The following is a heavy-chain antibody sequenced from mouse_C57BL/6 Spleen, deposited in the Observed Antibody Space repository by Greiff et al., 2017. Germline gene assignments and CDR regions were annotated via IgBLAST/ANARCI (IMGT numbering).Heavy chain of an antibody. CDR2: IDPENGDT. CDR3: ATGYYGSSSFDD. V-gene: IGHV14-4*01. CDR1: GFNIKDDY. D-gene: IGHD1-1*01. J-gene: IGHJ2*01. Sequence: VQLQQSGAELVRPGASVKLSCTASGFNIKDDYMHWVKQRPEQGLEWIGWIDPENGDTEYASKFQGKATITADTSSNTAYLQLSSLTSEDTAVYYCATGYYGSSSFDDWGQGTILTVSS.